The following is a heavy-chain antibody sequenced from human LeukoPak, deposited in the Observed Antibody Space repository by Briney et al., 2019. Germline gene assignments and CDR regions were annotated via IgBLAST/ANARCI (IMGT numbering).Heavy chain of an antibody. V-gene: IGHV3-23*01. CDR2: ISGSGGSA. D-gene: IGHD2-15*01. CDR1: GFTFSSYA. Sequence: GGSLRLSCAASGFTFSSYAMSWVRQAPGKGLEWVSGISGSGGSAYYADSVKGRFTISRDNSKNTLYLQMNSLRAEDTAVYYCANVKLGYCSGGSCFDAFDIWGLGTMVTVSS. CDR3: ANVKLGYCSGGSCFDAFDI. J-gene: IGHJ3*02.